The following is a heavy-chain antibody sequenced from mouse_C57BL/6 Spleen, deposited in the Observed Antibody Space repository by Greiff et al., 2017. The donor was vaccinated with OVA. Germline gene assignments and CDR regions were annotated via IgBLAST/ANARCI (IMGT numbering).Heavy chain of an antibody. Sequence: EVHLVESGGGLVQPKGSLNLSCAASGFSFNTYAMNWVRQAPGKGLEWVARIRSKSNNYATYYADSVKDRFTISRDDSESMLYLQMNNLKTEDTAMYYCVRHPHYYGSSYWYFDVWGTGTTVTVSS. J-gene: IGHJ1*03. V-gene: IGHV10-1*01. CDR2: IRSKSNNYAT. CDR3: VRHPHYYGSSYWYFDV. CDR1: GFSFNTYA. D-gene: IGHD1-1*01.